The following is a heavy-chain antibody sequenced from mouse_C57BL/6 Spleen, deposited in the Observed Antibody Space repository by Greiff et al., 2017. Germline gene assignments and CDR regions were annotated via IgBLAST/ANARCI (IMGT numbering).Heavy chain of an antibody. CDR2: IHPNSGST. CDR3: ARNDGYYSDY. V-gene: IGHV1-64*01. D-gene: IGHD2-3*01. Sequence: QVHVKQPGAELVKPGASVKLSCKASGYTFTSYWMHWVKQRPGQGLEWIGMIHPNSGSTNYNEKFKSKATLTVDKSSSTAYMQLSSLTSEDSAVYYCARNDGYYSDYWGQGTTLTVSS. CDR1: GYTFTSYW. J-gene: IGHJ2*01.